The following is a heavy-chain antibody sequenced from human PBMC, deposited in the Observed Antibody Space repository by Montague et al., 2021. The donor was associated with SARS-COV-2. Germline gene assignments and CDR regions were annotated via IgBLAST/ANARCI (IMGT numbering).Heavy chain of an antibody. CDR3: ASGRMVPYSSSWTTLYYYYGMDV. CDR1: GDSVSRNSAA. Sequence: CAISGDSVSRNSAAWNWIRQSPSRGLEWLGRTYYRTKWYNDYAVSVKSXITTHPDTSKNQFSLQLNSVTPEDTAVYYCASGRMVPYSSSWTTLYYYYGMDVWGQGTTVTVSS. J-gene: IGHJ6*02. D-gene: IGHD6-13*01. CDR2: TYYRTKWYN. V-gene: IGHV6-1*01.